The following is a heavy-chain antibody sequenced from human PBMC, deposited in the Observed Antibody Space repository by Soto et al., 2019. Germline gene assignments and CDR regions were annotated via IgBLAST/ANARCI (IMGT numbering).Heavy chain of an antibody. CDR1: GYTFTGYY. Sequence: ASVKVCCKASGYTFTGYYMHWVRQAPGQGVEWMGWINPNSGGTNYAQKFQGWVTMTRDTSISTAYMELSRLRSDDTAVYYCARDRRYYDSSGYYTHYYYGMDVWGQGTTVTVSS. D-gene: IGHD3-22*01. CDR3: ARDRRYYDSSGYYTHYYYGMDV. V-gene: IGHV1-2*04. CDR2: INPNSGGT. J-gene: IGHJ6*02.